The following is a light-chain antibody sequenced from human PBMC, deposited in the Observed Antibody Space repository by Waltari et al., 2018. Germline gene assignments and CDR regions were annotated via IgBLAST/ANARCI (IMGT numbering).Light chain of an antibody. CDR3: YSATDDSLGV. J-gene: IGLJ3*02. CDR1: ILAKKY. CDR2: KDS. V-gene: IGLV3-27*01. Sequence: SYELTQPSSVSVSPGQTARITCSGDILAKKYARWFQQKPGQAPVMVIYKDSERPSGSPRRVSGSSSETTVTLTISGAQVEDEADYYCYSATDDSLGVFGGGTKLTVL.